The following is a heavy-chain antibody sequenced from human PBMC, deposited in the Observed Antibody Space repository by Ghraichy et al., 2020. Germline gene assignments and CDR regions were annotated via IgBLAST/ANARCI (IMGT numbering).Heavy chain of an antibody. CDR3: ARQMLENAFDV. J-gene: IGHJ3*01. V-gene: IGHV5-51*01. CDR2: IYPRDSEI. Sequence: GESLNISCKGSGYTFSYWWIGWVRQMPGKGLEWMGIIYPRDSEIRYSPSFQGQVTISVDKSISTAYLQWSSLKASDTAIYYCARQMLENAFDVWGQGKKVTVSS. D-gene: IGHD3-16*01. CDR1: GYTFSYWW.